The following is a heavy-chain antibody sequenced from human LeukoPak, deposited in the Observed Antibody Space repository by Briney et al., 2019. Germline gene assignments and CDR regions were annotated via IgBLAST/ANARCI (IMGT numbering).Heavy chain of an antibody. CDR2: INHSGST. J-gene: IGHJ5*02. D-gene: IGHD3-16*02. CDR1: GGSFSGYY. Sequence: SETLSLTCAVYGGSFSGYYWSWIRQPPGKGLEWIGEINHSGSTNYNPSLKSRVTISVDTSKNQFSLKLSSVTAADTAVYYCATRPYDYVWGSYRYTGQGWFDPWGQGTLVTVSS. CDR3: ATRPYDYVWGSYRYTGQGWFDP. V-gene: IGHV4-34*01.